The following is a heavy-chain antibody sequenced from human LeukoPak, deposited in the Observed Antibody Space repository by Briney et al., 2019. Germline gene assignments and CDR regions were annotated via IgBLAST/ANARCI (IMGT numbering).Heavy chain of an antibody. J-gene: IGHJ6*03. CDR2: INHSGST. CDR3: ARGRISSWYYYYMDV. CDR1: GGSFRCYY. Sequence: PSETLSLTCAVYGGSFRCYYWSCIRQPPGKGLEGIGEINHSGSTNYNPSLKSRVTISVDTSKNQFSLKLSSVTAADTAVYYCARGRISSWYYYYMDVWGKGTTVTVSS. D-gene: IGHD6-13*01. V-gene: IGHV4-34*01.